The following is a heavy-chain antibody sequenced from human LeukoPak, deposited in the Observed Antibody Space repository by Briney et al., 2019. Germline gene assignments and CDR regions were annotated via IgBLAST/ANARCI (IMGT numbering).Heavy chain of an antibody. J-gene: IGHJ4*02. D-gene: IGHD5-18*01. CDR1: GFTFSSYA. V-gene: IGHV3-30-3*01. Sequence: GGSLRLSCAASGFTFSSYAMHWVRQAPGKGLEWVAVISYDGSNKYYADSVKGRFTISIDNSKNTVYLQMNSLRAEDTAVYYCARGARVDTVMVLLDYWGQGTLVTVSS. CDR2: ISYDGSNK. CDR3: ARGARVDTVMVLLDY.